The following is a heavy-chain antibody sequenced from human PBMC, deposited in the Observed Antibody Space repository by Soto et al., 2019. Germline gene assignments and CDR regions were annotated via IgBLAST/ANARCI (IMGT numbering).Heavy chain of an antibody. CDR3: ARHVIAAAGPYDNWFDP. D-gene: IGHD6-13*01. J-gene: IGHJ5*02. CDR1: GYSFTSYW. Sequence: GESLKISCKGSGYSFTSYWIGWVRQMPGKGLEWMGIIYPGDSDTRYSPSFQGQVTISADKSISTAYLQWSSLKASDTAMYYCARHVIAAAGPYDNWFDPWGQGTLVTVSS. CDR2: IYPGDSDT. V-gene: IGHV5-51*01.